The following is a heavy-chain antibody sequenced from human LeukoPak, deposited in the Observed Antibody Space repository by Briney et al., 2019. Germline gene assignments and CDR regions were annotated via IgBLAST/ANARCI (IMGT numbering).Heavy chain of an antibody. V-gene: IGHV4-4*07. Sequence: SETLSLTCTVSGDSISSYYWSWIRQPAGKGLEWIGRIYSRGSTNYNPSLKSRVTISVDTSRNQFSLKLNSVTAADTAVYYCAKSNGYGLIDIWGQGTMVTVSS. CDR3: AKSNGYGLIDI. J-gene: IGHJ3*02. CDR1: GDSISSYY. CDR2: IYSRGST. D-gene: IGHD3-10*01.